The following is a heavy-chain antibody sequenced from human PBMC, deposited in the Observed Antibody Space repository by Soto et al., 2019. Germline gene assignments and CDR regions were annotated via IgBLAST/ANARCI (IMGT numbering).Heavy chain of an antibody. V-gene: IGHV1-18*01. J-gene: IGHJ4*02. CDR3: ASGPGFRWIAFDH. CDR1: GYTFTRSG. D-gene: IGHD5-12*01. CDR2: INTKNGRT. Sequence: ASVKVSCKASGYTFTRSGISWVRQAPGQGLEWMGWINTKNGRTSYAQRFQDRVTMTTNTSTNSAFIEVRILTSDDTAVYYCASGPGFRWIAFDHWGQGTLVTVSS.